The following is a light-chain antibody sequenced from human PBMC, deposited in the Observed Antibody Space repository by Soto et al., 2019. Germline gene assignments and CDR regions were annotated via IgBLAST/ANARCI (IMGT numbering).Light chain of an antibody. J-gene: IGLJ1*01. V-gene: IGLV2-14*01. Sequence: QSALTQPASVSGSPGQSITISCTGTSRDVGSYNYVSWYQHHPGKAPKLMIYEGRHRPSGVSNRFSGSKSGNTASLTISGLQAEDEADYHCSSFTSSITYVFGTGTKLTVL. CDR1: SRDVGSYNY. CDR3: SSFTSSITYV. CDR2: EGR.